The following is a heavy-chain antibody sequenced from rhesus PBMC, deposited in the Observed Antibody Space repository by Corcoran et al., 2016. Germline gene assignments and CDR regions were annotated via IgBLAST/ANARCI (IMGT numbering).Heavy chain of an antibody. D-gene: IGHD1-44*01. CDR1: GVSIRSNS. J-gene: IGHJ4*01. CDR3: ARAPPGRAFDY. CDR2: IYCSGGRT. V-gene: IGHV4-160*01. Sequence: QVQLQDSGPGLVKPSDTLSLTCAVSGVSIRSNSWSWIRQAPGEGLEWIVRIYCSGGRTDYNPCHKSRVTVSTDTSKNQFSLKLSSGTAADPAVYYCARAPPGRAFDYGGQAVLVAVSS.